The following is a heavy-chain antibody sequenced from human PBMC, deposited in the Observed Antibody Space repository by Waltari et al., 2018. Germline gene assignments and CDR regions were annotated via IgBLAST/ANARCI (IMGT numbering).Heavy chain of an antibody. D-gene: IGHD2-2*01. V-gene: IGHV1-2*02. J-gene: IGHJ4*02. Sequence: QVQLVQSGAEVKKPGASVKVSCKASGYTFTGYYMHWVRQAPRQGLEWMGWINPNSGGTNYAQKFQGRVTMTRDTSISTAYMELSRLRSDDTAVYYCARDVGVVPAATYYFDYWGQGTLVTVSS. CDR2: INPNSGGT. CDR1: GYTFTGYY. CDR3: ARDVGVVPAATYYFDY.